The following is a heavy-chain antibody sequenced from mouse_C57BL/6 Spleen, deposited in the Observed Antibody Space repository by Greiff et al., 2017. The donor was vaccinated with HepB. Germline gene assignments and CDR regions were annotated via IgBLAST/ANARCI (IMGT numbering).Heavy chain of an antibody. CDR1: GYTFTSYG. J-gene: IGHJ1*03. CDR3: ARTAPYYYGSSEYFDV. Sequence: QVHVKQSGAELARPGASVKLSCKASGYTFTSYGISWVKQRTGQGLEWIGEIYPRSGNTYYNEKFKGKATLTADKSSSTAYMELRSLTSEDSAVYFCARTAPYYYGSSEYFDVWGTGTTVTVSS. CDR2: IYPRSGNT. D-gene: IGHD1-1*01. V-gene: IGHV1-81*01.